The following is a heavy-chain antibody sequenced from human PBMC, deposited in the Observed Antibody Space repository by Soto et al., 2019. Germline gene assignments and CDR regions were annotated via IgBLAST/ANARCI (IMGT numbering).Heavy chain of an antibody. V-gene: IGHV1-18*04. CDR1: GYTFTSYG. D-gene: IGHD5-12*01. CDR3: ARDPSLRGYSGYDSGYSYGYSY. J-gene: IGHJ4*02. CDR2: ISAYNGNT. Sequence: ASGKVSCKASGYTFTSYGISWVRQAPGQGLEWMGWISAYNGNTNYAQKLQGRVTMTTDTSTSTAYMELRSLRSDDTAVYYCARDPSLRGYSGYDSGYSYGYSYWGQGTLVTVSS.